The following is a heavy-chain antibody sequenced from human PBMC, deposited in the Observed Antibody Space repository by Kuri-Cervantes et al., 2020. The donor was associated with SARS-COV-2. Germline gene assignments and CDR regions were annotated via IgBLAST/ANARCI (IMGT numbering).Heavy chain of an antibody. CDR1: GGSISNSSYY. CDR2: IYHSGST. CDR3: ARQWLRLRLGELSRGGAFDI. J-gene: IGHJ3*02. D-gene: IGHD3-16*02. Sequence: GSLRLSCTVSGGSISNSSYYWGWIRQPPGQELEWIGSIYHSGSTYYNPSLKSRVTISVDTSKNQFSLKLSSVTAADTAVYYCARQWLRLRLGELSRGGAFDIWGQGTMVTVSS. V-gene: IGHV4-39*01.